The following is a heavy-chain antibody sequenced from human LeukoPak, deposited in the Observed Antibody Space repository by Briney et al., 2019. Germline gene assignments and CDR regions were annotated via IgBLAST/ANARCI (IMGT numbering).Heavy chain of an antibody. CDR1: GGTFSSYA. CDR2: INPIFGTA. J-gene: IGHJ6*02. V-gene: IGHV1-69*13. D-gene: IGHD1-26*01. CDR3: ARDRELWAPGYYYGMDV. Sequence: SVKVSCKASGGTFSSYAISWVRQAPGQGLEWMGGINPIFGTANYAQKFQGRVTITADESTSTAYMELSSLRSEDTAVYYCARDRELWAPGYYYGMDVWGQGTTVTVSS.